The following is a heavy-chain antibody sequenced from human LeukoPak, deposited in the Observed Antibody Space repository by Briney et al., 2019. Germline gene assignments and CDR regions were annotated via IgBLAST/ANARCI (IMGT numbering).Heavy chain of an antibody. CDR3: ARRFCTTTTCYFFDS. V-gene: IGHV4-39*01. J-gene: IGHJ4*02. CDR1: GGSLSSSSHY. D-gene: IGHD2-2*01. Sequence: SETLSLTCTVSGGSLSSSSHYWGWLRQPPGKGLEWIGIVYHSGFTYSNPSLNSRVTLSVDTSNNQFSLELNSVTASDTAVYYCARRFCTTTTCYFFDSWGQGTLVTVSS. CDR2: VYHSGFT.